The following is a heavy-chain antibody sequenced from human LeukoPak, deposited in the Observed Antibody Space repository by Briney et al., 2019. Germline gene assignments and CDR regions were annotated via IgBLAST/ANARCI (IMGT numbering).Heavy chain of an antibody. D-gene: IGHD3-10*01. V-gene: IGHV3-7*01. J-gene: IGHJ4*02. CDR2: IKQDGSEK. CDR1: GFTFSSYW. Sequence: PGGSLRLSCAASGFTFSSYWMSWVRQAPGRGLEWVANIKQDGSEKYYVDSVKGRFTISRDNAKNSLYLQMNSLRAEDTAVYYCARDRPGYYGSGSLDYWGQGTLVTVSS. CDR3: ARDRPGYYGSGSLDY.